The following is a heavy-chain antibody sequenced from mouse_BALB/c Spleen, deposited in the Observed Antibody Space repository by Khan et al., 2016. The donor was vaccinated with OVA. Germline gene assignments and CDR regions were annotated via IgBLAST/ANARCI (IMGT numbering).Heavy chain of an antibody. J-gene: IGHJ4*01. CDR1: GFSLTNYG. Sequence: QVRLQQSGPGLVAPSQSLSITCTISGFSLTNYGVHWVRQPPGKGLEWLVLMWGDGSTTYNSALKSRLTISKDNSKSQVFLKVNRLQTDDTAMYFCARQPYYHYNVMDYWGQGTSVTVSS. D-gene: IGHD2-10*01. V-gene: IGHV2-6-1*01. CDR2: MWGDGST. CDR3: ARQPYYHYNVMDY.